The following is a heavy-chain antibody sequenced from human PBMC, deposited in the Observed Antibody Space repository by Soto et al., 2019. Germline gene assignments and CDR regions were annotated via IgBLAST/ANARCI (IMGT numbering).Heavy chain of an antibody. V-gene: IGHV4-59*11. CDR2: IYYRGST. CDR3: GRDGRGASDMGV. D-gene: IGHD1-26*01. Sequence: SETLSLTCTVSGGSISSHYWSWVRQAPGKGREWIGHIYYRGSTSYNPSLRSRSTISVETSNNQFSLKLNSVTTADTAEYDCGRDGRGASDMGVWGQGTKATVPS. CDR1: GGSISSHY. J-gene: IGHJ6*02.